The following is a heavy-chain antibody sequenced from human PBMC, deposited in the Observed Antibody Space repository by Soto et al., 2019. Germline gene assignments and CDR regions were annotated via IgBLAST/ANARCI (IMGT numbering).Heavy chain of an antibody. CDR3: AREVPDYGSGSPRFDP. Sequence: GESLKISCAASGFTFDDYGMSWVRQAPGKGLEWVSGINWNGGSTGYADSVKGRFTISRDNAKNSLYLQMNSLRAEDTALYHCAREVPDYGSGSPRFDPWGQGTLVTVSS. CDR2: INWNGGST. V-gene: IGHV3-20*01. D-gene: IGHD3-10*01. J-gene: IGHJ5*02. CDR1: GFTFDDYG.